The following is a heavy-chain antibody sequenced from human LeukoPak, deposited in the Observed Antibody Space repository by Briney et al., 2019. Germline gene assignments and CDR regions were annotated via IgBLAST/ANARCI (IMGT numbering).Heavy chain of an antibody. V-gene: IGHV4-34*01. J-gene: IGHJ5*02. CDR3: ARRYYYGSGKVNWFDP. Sequence: KPSETLSLTCAVYGGSFSGYYWSWIRQPPGKGLEWIGEINHSGSTNYNPSLKSRVTISVDTSKNQFSLKLSSVTAADTAVHYCARRYYYGSGKVNWFDPWGQGTLVTVSS. CDR1: GGSFSGYY. CDR2: INHSGST. D-gene: IGHD3-10*01.